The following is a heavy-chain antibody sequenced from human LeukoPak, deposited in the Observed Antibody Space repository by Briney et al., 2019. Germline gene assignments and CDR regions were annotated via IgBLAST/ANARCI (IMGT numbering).Heavy chain of an antibody. CDR1: GGSISSSSYY. D-gene: IGHD1-26*01. J-gene: IGHJ4*02. V-gene: IGHV4-61*02. CDR3: AREGWERHHFDH. CDR2: IYVIGST. Sequence: SETLSLTCTVSGGSISSSSYYWSWIRQPAGTGLEWIVRIYVIGSTNYNPSLKSRVTITMDTSKNQFSLKLSSVTAADTAVYYCAREGWERHHFDHWGQGTLVTVSS.